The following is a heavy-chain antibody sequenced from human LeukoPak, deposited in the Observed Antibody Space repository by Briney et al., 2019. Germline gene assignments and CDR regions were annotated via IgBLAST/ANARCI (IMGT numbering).Heavy chain of an antibody. CDR3: ARDPNFWSGYTGYLDY. CDR2: ISAYNGNT. Sequence: ASVKVSCKASGYTFTSYGISWVRQAPGQGLEWMGWISAYNGNTNYAQKFQGRVTMTTDTSTSTAYMEMRSLRSDDTAVYYCARDPNFWSGYTGYLDYWGQGTLIIVSS. CDR1: GYTFTSYG. V-gene: IGHV1-18*01. J-gene: IGHJ4*02. D-gene: IGHD3-3*01.